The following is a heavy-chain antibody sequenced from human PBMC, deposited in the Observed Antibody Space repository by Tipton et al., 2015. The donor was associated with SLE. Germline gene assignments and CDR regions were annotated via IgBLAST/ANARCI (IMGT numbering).Heavy chain of an antibody. J-gene: IGHJ2*01. Sequence: SLRLSCAASGFTFSSYAMSWVRQAPGKGLEWVSAISGSGGSTYYADSVKGRFTISRDNSKNTLYLQMNSLRAEDTAVYYCARVVDSSGYYYGWYFDLWGRGTLVTVSS. CDR2: ISGSGGST. V-gene: IGHV3-23*01. D-gene: IGHD3-22*01. CDR1: GFTFSSYA. CDR3: ARVVDSSGYYYGWYFDL.